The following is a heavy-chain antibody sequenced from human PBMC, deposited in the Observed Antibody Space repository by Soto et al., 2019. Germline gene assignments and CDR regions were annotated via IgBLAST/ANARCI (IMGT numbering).Heavy chain of an antibody. V-gene: IGHV1-18*01. CDR2: ISAYNGNT. CDR1: GYTFTSYG. D-gene: IGHD6-13*01. J-gene: IGHJ5*02. CDR3: ARDQEVAAAHGWFDP. Sequence: ASVKVSCKASGYTFTSYGISWVRQAPGQGLEWMGRISAYNGNTNYAQKLQGRVTMTTDTSTSTAYMELRSLRSDDTAVYYCARDQEVAAAHGWFDPWGQGTLVTVSS.